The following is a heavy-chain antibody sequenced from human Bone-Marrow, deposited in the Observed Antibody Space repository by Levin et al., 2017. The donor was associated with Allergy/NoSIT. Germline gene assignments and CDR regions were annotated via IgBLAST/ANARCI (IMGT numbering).Heavy chain of an antibody. CDR3: AREYYSDSSAYYSEDYYGLHV. J-gene: IGHJ6*02. V-gene: IGHV1-69*13. CDR2: IIPFFATA. D-gene: IGHD3-22*01. CDR1: GGTFRSYA. Sequence: SVKVSCKASGGTFRSYAFSWVRQAPGQGLEWMGGIIPFFATANYAQKFQGRVTISADESTSTVYMEVSSLRSEDTAVYYCAREYYSDSSAYYSEDYYGLHVWGQGTTVTVSS.